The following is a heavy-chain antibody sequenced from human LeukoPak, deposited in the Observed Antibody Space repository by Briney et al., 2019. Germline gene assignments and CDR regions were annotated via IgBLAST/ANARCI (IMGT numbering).Heavy chain of an antibody. CDR3: ARTRYYDSYYFDY. CDR1: GGTISSYY. CDR2: IYYSGST. Sequence: PSETLSLTCIVSGGTISSYYWSWIRQPPGKGLEWIGHIYYSGSTNYNPSLKSRVTISVDTSKNQFSLKLSSVTAADTAVYYCARTRYYDSYYFDYWGQGTLVTVSS. V-gene: IGHV4-59*08. D-gene: IGHD3-9*01. J-gene: IGHJ4*02.